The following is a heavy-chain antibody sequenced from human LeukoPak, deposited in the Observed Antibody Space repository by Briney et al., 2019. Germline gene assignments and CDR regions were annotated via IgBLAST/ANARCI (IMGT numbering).Heavy chain of an antibody. J-gene: IGHJ4*02. D-gene: IGHD3-10*01. CDR1: GLTFSSYW. CDR2: IKQDGSEK. CDR3: ARDDVVRGVITDY. V-gene: IGHV3-7*01. Sequence: GGSLRLSCAASGLTFSSYWMSWVRQAPGKGLEWVANIKQDGSEKYYVDSVKGRFTISRDNAKNSLYLQMNSLRAEDTAVYYCARDDVVRGVITDYWGQGTLVTVSS.